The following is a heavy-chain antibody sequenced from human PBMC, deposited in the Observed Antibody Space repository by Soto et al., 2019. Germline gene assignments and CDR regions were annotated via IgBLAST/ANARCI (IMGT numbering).Heavy chain of an antibody. CDR1: GFTFSSYA. CDR3: AKDRRESSSWRWIVDAFDI. Sequence: HPGGSLRLSCAASGFTFSSYAMSWVRQAPGKGLEWVSAISGSGGSTYYADSVKGRFTISRDNSKNTLYLQMNSLRAEDTAVYYCAKDRRESSSWRWIVDAFDIWGQGTMVTVSS. V-gene: IGHV3-23*01. D-gene: IGHD6-13*01. CDR2: ISGSGGST. J-gene: IGHJ3*02.